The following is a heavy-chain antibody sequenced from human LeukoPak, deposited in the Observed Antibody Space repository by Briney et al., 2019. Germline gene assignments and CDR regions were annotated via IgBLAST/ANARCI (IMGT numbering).Heavy chain of an antibody. CDR2: ISRSGSTK. Sequence: GGSLRLSCAASGFTFSSYWMSWVRQAPGKGLEWVSSISRSGSTKYYADSVKGRFTISRDNAKNSLFLQMNSLRAEDTAVYYCARDPAHYDFWSGYYPPGDAFDIWGQGTMVTVSS. V-gene: IGHV3-48*04. D-gene: IGHD3-3*01. CDR1: GFTFSSYW. J-gene: IGHJ3*02. CDR3: ARDPAHYDFWSGYYPPGDAFDI.